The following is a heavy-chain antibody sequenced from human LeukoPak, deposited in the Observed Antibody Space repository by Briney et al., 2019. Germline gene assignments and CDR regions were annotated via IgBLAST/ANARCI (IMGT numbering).Heavy chain of an antibody. CDR2: INPKSGGT. J-gene: IGHJ5*02. CDR1: GYTFTGYY. Sequence: ASVKVSCKASGYTFTGYYMHWVRQAPGQGLEWMGRINPKSGGTNYAQKFQGRVTMTRDTSISTAYMELSRLRSDDTAVYYCARGPRSYYGSGSYTWFDPWGQGTLVTVSS. CDR3: ARGPRSYYGSGSYTWFDP. D-gene: IGHD3-10*01. V-gene: IGHV1-2*06.